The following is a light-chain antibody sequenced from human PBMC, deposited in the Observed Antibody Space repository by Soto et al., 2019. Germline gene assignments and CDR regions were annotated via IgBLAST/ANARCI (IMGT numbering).Light chain of an antibody. J-gene: IGLJ1*01. V-gene: IGLV1-51*02. CDR2: GND. CDR1: TSNIGNNG. Sequence: QSVLTQPPSVSAAPGQKVTISCSGSTSNIGNNGVDWHQQLPGTAPKLLIYGNDKRPSGIPDRFAGSKSGTSATLGITGLHDGDEADYCGATGDSSLSAYVFGTGTEVTVL. CDR3: ATGDSSLSAYV.